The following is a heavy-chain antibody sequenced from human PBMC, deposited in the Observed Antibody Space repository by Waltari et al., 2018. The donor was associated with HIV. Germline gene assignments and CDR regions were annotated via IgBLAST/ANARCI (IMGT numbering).Heavy chain of an antibody. J-gene: IGHJ5*02. Sequence: QLQLQESGPGLVKPSETLSLTCTVSGGSISSSSYYWGWIRQPPGKGLGWIGSIYYSGSTTSNPSLKSGVTISVDTSKNQFSLKLSSVTAADTAVYYCASGPGDISVRGVQTDWFDPWGQGTLVTVSS. CDR3: ASGPGDISVRGVQTDWFDP. CDR1: GGSISSSSYY. CDR2: IYYSGST. D-gene: IGHD3-10*01. V-gene: IGHV4-39*01.